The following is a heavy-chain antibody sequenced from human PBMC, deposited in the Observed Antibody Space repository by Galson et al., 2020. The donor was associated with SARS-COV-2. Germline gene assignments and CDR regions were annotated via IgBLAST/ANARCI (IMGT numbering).Heavy chain of an antibody. J-gene: IGHJ4*02. D-gene: IGHD5-18*01. CDR1: GGSISSGGYY. V-gene: IGHV4-31*03. Sequence: SETLSLTCSVSGGSISSGGYYWSWIRQHPGKGLEWIGYINYSGNTYYNPSLKSRVTISVDTSENQFSLKLGSVTAADTAVYYCARNKQLLFDYWGQGTLVTVSS. CDR3: ARNKQLLFDY. CDR2: INYSGNT.